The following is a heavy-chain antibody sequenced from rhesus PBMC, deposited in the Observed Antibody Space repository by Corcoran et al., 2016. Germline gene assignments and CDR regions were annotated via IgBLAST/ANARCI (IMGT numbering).Heavy chain of an antibody. D-gene: IGHD2-33*01. Sequence: QVQLQESGPGLVKPSETLPLTCAVSGASISTHYWSWIRQPPGKGLEWIGYIYGSDAGTSNNPSIKSRVTMSKDTSNNQFSLNLNSVTAADTAVYYCARDWTCTNSDCSSYNSLDAWGRGILVTVSS. CDR1: GASISTHY. J-gene: IGHJ5-2*02. CDR3: ARDWTCTNSDCSSYNSLDA. V-gene: IGHV4S6*01. CDR2: IYGSDAGT.